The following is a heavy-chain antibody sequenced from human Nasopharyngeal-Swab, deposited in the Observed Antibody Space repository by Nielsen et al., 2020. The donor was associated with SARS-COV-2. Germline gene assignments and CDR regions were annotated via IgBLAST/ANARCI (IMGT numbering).Heavy chain of an antibody. CDR2: ISAYNGNT. CDR3: ARLSIFGYNWFDP. V-gene: IGHV1-18*01. Sequence: ASVKVSCKASGYTFTSYGISWVRQAPGQGLEWMGWISAYNGNTNYAQKLQGRVTMTTDTSTSTAYVELRSLRSDDTAVYYCARLSIFGYNWFDPWGQGTLVTVSS. CDR1: GYTFTSYG. D-gene: IGHD3-10*02. J-gene: IGHJ5*02.